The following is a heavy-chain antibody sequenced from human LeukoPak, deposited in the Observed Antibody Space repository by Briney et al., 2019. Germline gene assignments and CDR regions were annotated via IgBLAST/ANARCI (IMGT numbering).Heavy chain of an antibody. CDR1: GFTVSNDY. CDR3: ARDRAGAQSLVALDP. D-gene: IGHD3-10*01. J-gene: IGHJ5*02. CDR2: IYVDGTT. Sequence: PGGSLRLSCAASGFTVSNDYMAWVRQAPGRGLEWVSLIYVDGTTFYTDSVKGRFTISRDNFKNTLYLQMSSLRPEDTALYYCARDRAGAQSLVALDPWGQGTLVTVSS. V-gene: IGHV3-66*02.